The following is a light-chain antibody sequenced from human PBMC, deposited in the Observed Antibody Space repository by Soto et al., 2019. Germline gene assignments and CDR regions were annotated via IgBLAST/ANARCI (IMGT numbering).Light chain of an antibody. Sequence: QSALTQPASVSGSPGQSITISCIGTSSDVGGYNYVSWYQQHPGKAPKLMIYDVSNRPSGVSNRFSGSKSGNTASLTISGLQAEDEADYYCSSYTSSGTLVVFGGGTQLTVL. CDR1: SSDVGGYNY. J-gene: IGLJ2*01. V-gene: IGLV2-14*01. CDR2: DVS. CDR3: SSYTSSGTLVV.